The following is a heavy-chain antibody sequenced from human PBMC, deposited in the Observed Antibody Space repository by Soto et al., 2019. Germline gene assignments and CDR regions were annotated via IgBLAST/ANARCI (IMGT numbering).Heavy chain of an antibody. Sequence: GASVKVSCKASGYTFTGYYMHWVRQAPGQGLEWMGWINPNSGGTNYAQKFQGRVTMTRDTSISTAYMELSRLRSDDTAVYYCARVRDFWSGPASLVIYYYYYGMDVWGQGTTVTVSS. V-gene: IGHV1-2*02. CDR3: ARVRDFWSGPASLVIYYYYYGMDV. CDR1: GYTFTGYY. J-gene: IGHJ6*02. CDR2: INPNSGGT. D-gene: IGHD3-3*01.